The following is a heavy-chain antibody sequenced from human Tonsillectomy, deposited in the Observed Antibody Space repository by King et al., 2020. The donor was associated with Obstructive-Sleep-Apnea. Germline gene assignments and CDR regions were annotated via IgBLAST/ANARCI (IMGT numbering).Heavy chain of an antibody. CDR3: AKGAGFDWLLYNIDY. CDR2: ISWNSGGI. CDR1: GFTFDDYA. J-gene: IGHJ4*02. Sequence: VQLVESGGGLVQPGRSLRLSCAASGFTFDDYAMHWVRQAPGKGLEWVSGISWNSGGIGYADSVKGRFTISRDNAKNSLYLQMNSLRAEDTALYYCAKGAGFDWLLYNIDYWGQGTLVTVSS. V-gene: IGHV3-9*01. D-gene: IGHD3-9*01.